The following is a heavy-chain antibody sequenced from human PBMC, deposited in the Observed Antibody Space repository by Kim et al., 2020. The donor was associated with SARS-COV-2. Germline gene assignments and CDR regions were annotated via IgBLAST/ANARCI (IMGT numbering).Heavy chain of an antibody. D-gene: IGHD3-9*01. CDR3: AREEAGELRYFDWLGRTSNNYFDY. V-gene: IGHV4-61*01. Sequence: SETLSLTCTVSGGSVSSGSYYWSWIRQPPGKGLEWIGYIYYSGSTNYNPSLKSRVTISVDTSKNQFSLKLSSVTAADTAVYYCAREEAGELRYFDWLGRTSNNYFDYWGQGTLVTVSS. CDR2: IYYSGST. CDR1: GGSVSSGSYY. J-gene: IGHJ4*02.